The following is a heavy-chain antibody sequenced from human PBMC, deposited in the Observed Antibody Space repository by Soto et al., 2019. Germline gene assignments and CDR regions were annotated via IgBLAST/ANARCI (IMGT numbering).Heavy chain of an antibody. CDR3: AKELGGSYYVYDAFDI. CDR1: GFTFSSYA. D-gene: IGHD1-26*01. V-gene: IGHV3-23*01. CDR2: ISGSGGST. Sequence: GGSLRLPCAASGFTFSSYAMSWVRQAPGKGLEWVSAISGSGGSTYYADSVKGRFTISRDNSKNTLYLQMNSLRAEDTAVYYCAKELGGSYYVYDAFDIWGQGTMVTVSS. J-gene: IGHJ3*02.